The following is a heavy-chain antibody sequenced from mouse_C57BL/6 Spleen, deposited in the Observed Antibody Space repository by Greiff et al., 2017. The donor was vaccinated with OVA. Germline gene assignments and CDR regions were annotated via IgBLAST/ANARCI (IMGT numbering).Heavy chain of an antibody. Sequence: EVKVEESGEGLVKPGGSLKLSCAASGFTFSSYAMSWVRQTPEKRLEWVAYISSGGDYIYYADTVKGRFTISRDNARNTLYLQMSSLKSEDTAMYYCTREGDGSSYFDYWGQGTTLTVSS. V-gene: IGHV5-9-1*02. D-gene: IGHD1-3*01. CDR3: TREGDGSSYFDY. CDR2: ISSGGDYI. CDR1: GFTFSSYA. J-gene: IGHJ2*01.